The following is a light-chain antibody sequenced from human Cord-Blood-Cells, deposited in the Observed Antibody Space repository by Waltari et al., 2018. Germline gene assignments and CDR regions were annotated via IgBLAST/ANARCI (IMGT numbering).Light chain of an antibody. CDR2: SNH. Sequence: QSVLTQPPSASGTPGQRVTISCSGSSSNIGSNTVNWYRQLPGTAPKLLIYSNHQRPSGLPDRFSGSKSGTSASLAISGLQSEDEADYYCAAWDDSLNGWVFGGGTKLTVL. CDR3: AAWDDSLNGWV. CDR1: SSNIGSNT. V-gene: IGLV1-44*01. J-gene: IGLJ3*02.